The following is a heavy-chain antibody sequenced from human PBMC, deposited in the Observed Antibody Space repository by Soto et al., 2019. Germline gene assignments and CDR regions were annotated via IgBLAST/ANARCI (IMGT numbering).Heavy chain of an antibody. CDR1: GFPFSDYY. D-gene: IGHD3-9*01. CDR2: IGGSSSYT. Sequence: QVQLVESGGDLVKPGGSLRLACAASGFPFSDYYMSWIRQAPGKGLEWVASIGGSSSYTNNADSVKGRFTISRDNAKNSLYLQMNSLRAEDTALYYCARRCPTGYYIYWGQGTLVTVSA. J-gene: IGHJ4*02. V-gene: IGHV3-11*05. CDR3: ARRCPTGYYIY.